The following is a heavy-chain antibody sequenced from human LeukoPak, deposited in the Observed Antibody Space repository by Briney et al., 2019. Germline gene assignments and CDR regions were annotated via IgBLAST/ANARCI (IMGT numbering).Heavy chain of an antibody. J-gene: IGHJ4*02. D-gene: IGHD3-9*01. V-gene: IGHV4-30-4*01. CDR3: ARDNPYYDILTGYRAFDY. CDR2: IYYSGST. Sequence: PSETLSLTCTVSGGSISSGDYYWGWIRQPPGKGLEWIGYIYYSGSTYYNPSLKSRVTISVDTSKNQFSLKLSSVTAADTAVYYCARDNPYYDILTGYRAFDYWGQGTLVTVSS. CDR1: GGSISSGDYY.